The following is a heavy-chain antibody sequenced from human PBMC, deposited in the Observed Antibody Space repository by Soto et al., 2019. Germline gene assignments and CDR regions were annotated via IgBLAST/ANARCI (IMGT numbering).Heavy chain of an antibody. V-gene: IGHV3-30*18. CDR1: GFTFSTYG. D-gene: IGHD4-4*01. CDR2: ISYDGSTK. Sequence: QVQLVESGGGVVQPGRSLRLSCAASGFTFSTYGMHWVRQAPGKGLEWVAAISYDGSTKYYADSVKGSFTISRDNSKNRRYLEMDGLRTEDTSVDYCAKDCLLYRKVFDQWGPGALLTAS. J-gene: IGHJ4*02. CDR3: AKDCLLYRKVFDQ.